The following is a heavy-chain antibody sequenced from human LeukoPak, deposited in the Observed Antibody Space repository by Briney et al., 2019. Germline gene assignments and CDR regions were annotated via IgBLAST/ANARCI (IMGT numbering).Heavy chain of an antibody. V-gene: IGHV4-59*08. D-gene: IGHD2-2*01. J-gene: IGHJ4*02. Sequence: PSETLSLTCTVSGGSISNYYWTWIRQPPGKGLEWIGYIYNSGSTNYNPSLKSRVTISVDTSKNQFSLKLSSVTAADTAVYYCARGGRAVVTDYWGQGTLVTVPS. CDR2: IYNSGST. CDR3: ARGGRAVVTDY. CDR1: GGSISNYY.